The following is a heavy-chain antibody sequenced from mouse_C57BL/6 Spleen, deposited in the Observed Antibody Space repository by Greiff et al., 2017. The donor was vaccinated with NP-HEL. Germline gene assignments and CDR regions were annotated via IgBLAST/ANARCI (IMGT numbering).Heavy chain of an antibody. CDR2: INYDGSST. Sequence: EVQLVESEGGLVQPGSSMKLSCTASGFTFSDYYMAWVRQVPEKGLEWVANINYDGSSTYYLDSLKSRFIISRDNAKNILYLQMSSLKSEDTATYYCARDSNFYYFDYWGQGTTLTVSS. J-gene: IGHJ2*01. V-gene: IGHV5-16*01. D-gene: IGHD2-5*01. CDR1: GFTFSDYY. CDR3: ARDSNFYYFDY.